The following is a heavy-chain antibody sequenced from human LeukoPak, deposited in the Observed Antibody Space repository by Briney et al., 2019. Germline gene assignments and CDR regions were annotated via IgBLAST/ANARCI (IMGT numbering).Heavy chain of an antibody. D-gene: IGHD3-10*01. CDR1: GFTFSSYG. Sequence: PGRSLRLSCAASGFTFSSYGMHWVRQAPGQGLEWVAVMWYDGSNKYYADSVKGRFTISRDNSKNTLYLQMNSLRAEDTAVYYCAPLWFGELLSLDYWGQGTLVTVSS. J-gene: IGHJ4*02. CDR3: APLWFGELLSLDY. V-gene: IGHV3-33*01. CDR2: MWYDGSNK.